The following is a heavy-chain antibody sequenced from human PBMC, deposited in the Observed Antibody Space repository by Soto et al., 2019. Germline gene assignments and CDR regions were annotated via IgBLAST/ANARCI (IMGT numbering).Heavy chain of an antibody. D-gene: IGHD6-13*01. Sequence: ASVKVSCKASGYTFTSYYMHWVRQAPGQGLEWMGIINPSGGSTSYAQKFQGRVTMTRDTSTSTVYMELSSLRSEDTAVYYCARGNGAAGVANWFDPWGQGTLVTLSS. CDR1: GYTFTSYY. CDR3: ARGNGAAGVANWFDP. J-gene: IGHJ5*02. CDR2: INPSGGST. V-gene: IGHV1-46*03.